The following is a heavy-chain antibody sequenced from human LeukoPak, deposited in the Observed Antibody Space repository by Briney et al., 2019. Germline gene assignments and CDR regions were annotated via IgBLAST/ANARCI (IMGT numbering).Heavy chain of an antibody. J-gene: IGHJ4*02. CDR1: GFTFSSYA. D-gene: IGHD3-9*01. V-gene: IGHV3-23*01. CDR2: ISGSGGST. CDR3: AKLAPERSVRYFDWLYYFDY. Sequence: GGSLRLSCAASGFTFSSYAMSWVRQAPGKGLEWGSAISGSGGSTYYADSGKGRFTISRDNSKNTLYLQMNSLRAEDTAVYYCAKLAPERSVRYFDWLYYFDYWGQGTLVTVSS.